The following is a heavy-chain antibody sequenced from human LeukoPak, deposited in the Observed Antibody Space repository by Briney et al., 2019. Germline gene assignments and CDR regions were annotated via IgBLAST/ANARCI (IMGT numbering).Heavy chain of an antibody. J-gene: IGHJ4*02. CDR2: INHSGST. CDR1: GGSISSYY. V-gene: IGHV4-34*01. Sequence: PSETLSLTCTVSGGSISSYYWSWIRQPPGKGLEWIGEINHSGSTNYNPSLKSRVTISVDTSKNQFSLKLSSVTAADTAVYYCASGYYYDSSGYGPGYWGQGTLVTVSS. CDR3: ASGYYYDSSGYGPGY. D-gene: IGHD3-22*01.